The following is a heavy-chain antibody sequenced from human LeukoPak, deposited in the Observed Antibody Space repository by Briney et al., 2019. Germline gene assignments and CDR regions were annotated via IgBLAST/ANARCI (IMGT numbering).Heavy chain of an antibody. V-gene: IGHV3-23*01. J-gene: IGHJ5*02. CDR3: AKGYMSS. CDR1: GFTFSSYA. D-gene: IGHD5-18*01. CDR2: IRGSGDRT. Sequence: GGSLRLSCAASGFTFSSYAMSWVRQAPGKGLEWVSAIRGSGDRTHYADSVKGRFTISRDNSENTLYLQMNSLRAEDTALYYCAKGYMSSWGQGTQVTVSS.